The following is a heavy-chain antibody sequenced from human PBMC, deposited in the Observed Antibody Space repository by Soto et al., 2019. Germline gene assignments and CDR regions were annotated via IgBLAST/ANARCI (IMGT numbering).Heavy chain of an antibody. Sequence: QVQLVQSGAEEKKPGASVKVSCKASGYTFTTYAMHWVRQAPGQRLEWMGWINAGNGNTKYSQKFQGRVTITRDTSASTAYMGLSSLRSEDTAVYYGARGPITMIGYYFDYWGQGTLVTVSS. CDR3: ARGPITMIGYYFDY. V-gene: IGHV1-3*05. CDR2: INAGNGNT. D-gene: IGHD3-10*02. J-gene: IGHJ4*02. CDR1: GYTFTTYA.